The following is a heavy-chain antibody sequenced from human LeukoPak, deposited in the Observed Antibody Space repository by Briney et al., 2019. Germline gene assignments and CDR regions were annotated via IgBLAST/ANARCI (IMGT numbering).Heavy chain of an antibody. D-gene: IGHD4-17*01. V-gene: IGHV3-48*03. CDR3: ARDTVTHYFDY. Sequence: AGGSLRLSCAASGFTFSSYEMNWVRQAPGKGLEWVSYISSSGSTIYYADSVKGRFTISRDNAKNSLYLQMNSLRAEDTAMYYCARDTVTHYFDYWGQGALVTVSS. J-gene: IGHJ4*02. CDR2: ISSSGSTI. CDR1: GFTFSSYE.